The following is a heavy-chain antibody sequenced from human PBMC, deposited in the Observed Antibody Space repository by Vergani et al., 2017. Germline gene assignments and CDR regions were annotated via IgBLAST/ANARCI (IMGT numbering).Heavy chain of an antibody. J-gene: IGHJ5*02. CDR1: GDPISSGNN. D-gene: IGHD3-22*01. Sequence: QVNLQESGPGLVKPSETLSLTCAVSGDPISSGNNRGWTRQPPGEGLEWISSVSHSGDTYLNPSLKVRVSISMDTSKNYFFLTLSSVTAADTAMYDCARRSSSYYFDIWGQGVLITVSS. V-gene: IGHV4-38-2*01. CDR2: VSHSGDT. CDR3: ARRSSSYYFDI.